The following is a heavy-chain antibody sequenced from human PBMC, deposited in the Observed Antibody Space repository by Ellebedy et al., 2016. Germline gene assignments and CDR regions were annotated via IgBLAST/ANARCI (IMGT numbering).Heavy chain of an antibody. V-gene: IGHV4-30-2*01. CDR1: GGSISSGGYS. CDR2: IYHSGST. D-gene: IGHD3-16*01. J-gene: IGHJ5*02. CDR3: AREGDVSWFDP. Sequence: SETLSLXXAVSGGSISSGGYSWSWIRQPPGKGLEWIGYIYHSGSTYYNPSLKSRVTISVDRSKNQFSLKLGSVTAADTAVYYCAREGDVSWFDPWGQGTLVTVSS.